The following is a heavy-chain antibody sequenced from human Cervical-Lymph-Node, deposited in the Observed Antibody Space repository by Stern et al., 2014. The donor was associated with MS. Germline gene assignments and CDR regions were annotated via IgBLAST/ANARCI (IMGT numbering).Heavy chain of an antibody. V-gene: IGHV4-39*02. D-gene: IGHD6-19*01. Sequence: QLQLQESGPGLVKPSETLSLTCTVSGGSIGRSSYYWGWIRQPPGKGLEWIGNIFYTGSTFYDPSLKSRVTISVDTSNTHFSLSLTSVTAADTAVYFCARGAGVFDSWGQGTLVTVSP. CDR3: ARGAGVFDS. J-gene: IGHJ4*02. CDR1: GGSIGRSSYY. CDR2: IFYTGST.